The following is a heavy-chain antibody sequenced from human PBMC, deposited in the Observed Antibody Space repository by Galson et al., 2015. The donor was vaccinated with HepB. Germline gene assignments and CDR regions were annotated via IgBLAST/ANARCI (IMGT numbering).Heavy chain of an antibody. V-gene: IGHV1-46*04. D-gene: IGHD1-26*01. CDR3: ARDSGSGRLPIDY. CDR2: INPSGGST. Sequence: SVKVSCKASGYTFTSYYMHWVRQAPGQGLEWMGIINPSGGSTSYAQKLQGRVTMTRDTSTSTAYMELSSLRSEDTAVYYCARDSGSGRLPIDYWGQGTLVTVSS. CDR1: GYTFTSYY. J-gene: IGHJ4*02.